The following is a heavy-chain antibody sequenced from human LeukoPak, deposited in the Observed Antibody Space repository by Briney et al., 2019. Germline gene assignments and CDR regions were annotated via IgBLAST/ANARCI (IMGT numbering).Heavy chain of an antibody. CDR1: GGAISSGSCC. CDR2: IDTSGGT. CDR3: ARDKTRWYFDL. Sequence: SETLSLACTVAGGAISSGSCCWSWIRQAAGKVLEWIGRIDTSGGTNYSPSLKSRVTISIDTSKNQVSLKVNSATAADTAVYYCARDKTRWYFDLWGRGTLVTVSS. V-gene: IGHV4-61*02. J-gene: IGHJ2*01.